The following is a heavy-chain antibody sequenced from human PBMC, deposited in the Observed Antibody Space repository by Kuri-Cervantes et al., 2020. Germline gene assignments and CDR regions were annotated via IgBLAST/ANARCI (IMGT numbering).Heavy chain of an antibody. CDR3: AKDNVVPTAIFDY. CDR2: IKNKIEGWTT. CDR1: GFTFSSSA. D-gene: IGHD2-2*01. V-gene: IGHV3-15*01. J-gene: IGHJ4*02. Sequence: GESLKISCSASGFTFSSSAMNWVRQAPGKGLEWVGRIKNKIEGWTTDYAAPVKGRFTISRDDSKNTLYLQMNSLRAEDTAVYYCAKDNVVPTAIFDYWGQGSLVTVSS.